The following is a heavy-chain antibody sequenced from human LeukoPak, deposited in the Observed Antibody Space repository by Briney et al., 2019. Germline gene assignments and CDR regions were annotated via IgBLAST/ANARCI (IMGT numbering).Heavy chain of an antibody. CDR2: ISAYNGNT. V-gene: IGHV1-18*01. D-gene: IGHD3-16*01. Sequence: ASVKVSCKASGYTFTSYGISWVRQAPGQGLEWMGWISAYNGNTNYAQKLQGRVTMTTDTSTSTAYMELRSLRSDDTAVYYCARALRGRGYYYYMDVWGKGTTVTVSS. CDR1: GYTFTSYG. CDR3: ARALRGRGYYYYMDV. J-gene: IGHJ6*03.